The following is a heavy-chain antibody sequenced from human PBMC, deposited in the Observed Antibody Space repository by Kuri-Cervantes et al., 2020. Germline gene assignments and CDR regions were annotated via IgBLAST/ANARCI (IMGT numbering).Heavy chain of an antibody. V-gene: IGHV1-46*01. CDR2: INPSGGST. J-gene: IGHJ6*03. D-gene: IGHD4-17*01. Sequence: ASVKVSCKASGYTFTSYCMHWVRQAPGQGLEWMGIINPSGGSTSYAQKFQGRVTMTRDTSTSTVYMELSSLRSEDTAVYYCARDRATVTPGGDYYYYYMGVWGKGTTVTVSS. CDR1: GYTFTSYC. CDR3: ARDRATVTPGGDYYYYYMGV.